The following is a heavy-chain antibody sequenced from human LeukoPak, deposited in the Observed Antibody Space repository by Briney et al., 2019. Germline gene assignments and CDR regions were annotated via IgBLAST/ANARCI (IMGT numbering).Heavy chain of an antibody. D-gene: IGHD1-26*01. CDR2: IKSKTDGGTT. CDR3: TTARSSWSNWFDP. CDR1: GFTFSDYS. V-gene: IGHV3-15*01. Sequence: GGSLRLSCAASGFTFSDYSMSWVRQAPGKGLEWVGRIKSKTDGGTTDYAAPVKGRFTISRDDSKNTLYLQMNSLKTEDTAVYYCTTARSSWSNWFDPWGQGTLVTVSS. J-gene: IGHJ5*02.